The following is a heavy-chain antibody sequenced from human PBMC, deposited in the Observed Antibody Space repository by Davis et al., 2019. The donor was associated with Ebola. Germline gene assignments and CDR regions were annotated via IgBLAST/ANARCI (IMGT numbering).Heavy chain of an antibody. V-gene: IGHV3-30-3*01. CDR2: ISYDGSDN. D-gene: IGHD4-17*01. J-gene: IGHJ3*02. CDR1: GFTFSSYA. CDR3: ARGAYGDYIVKAFDI. Sequence: GGSLRLSCAASGFTFSSYAMHWVRQAPGKGLQWVAVISYDGSDNYYADSVKGRFTISRDNSKNTLYLQMNSLRAEDTAIYYCARGAYGDYIVKAFDIWGQGTKVTVSS.